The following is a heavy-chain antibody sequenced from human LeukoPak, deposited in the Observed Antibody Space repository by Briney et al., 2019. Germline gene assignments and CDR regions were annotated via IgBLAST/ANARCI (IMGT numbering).Heavy chain of an antibody. V-gene: IGHV3-30*02. J-gene: IGHJ4*02. Sequence: GGSLRLSCAASGFTFSSYGMHWVRQAPGKGLEWVAFIRYDGSNKYYADSVKGRFTISRDNSKNTLYLQMNSLRAEDTAVYYCAKGRHSFIVVVPAAMAYWGQGTLVTVSS. CDR2: IRYDGSNK. CDR3: AKGRHSFIVVVPAAMAY. CDR1: GFTFSSYG. D-gene: IGHD2-2*01.